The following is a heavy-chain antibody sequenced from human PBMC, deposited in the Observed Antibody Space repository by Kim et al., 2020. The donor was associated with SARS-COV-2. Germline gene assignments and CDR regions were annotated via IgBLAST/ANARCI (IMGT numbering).Heavy chain of an antibody. V-gene: IGHV3-9*01. J-gene: IGHJ5*02. CDR1: GFTFDDYA. CDR2: ISWNSGSI. D-gene: IGHD6-19*01. Sequence: GGSLRLSCAASGFTFDDYAMHWVRQAPGKGLEWVSGISWNSGSIGYADSVKGRFTISRDNAKNSLYLQMNSLRAEDTALYYCAKETRSYSSGWYVSWFDP. CDR3: AKETRSYSSGWYVSWFDP.